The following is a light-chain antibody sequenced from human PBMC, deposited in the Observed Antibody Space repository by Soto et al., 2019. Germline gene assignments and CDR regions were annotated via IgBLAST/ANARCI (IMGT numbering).Light chain of an antibody. CDR1: QSVSSY. CDR2: DAS. J-gene: IGKJ2*01. V-gene: IGKV3-11*01. Sequence: EVVLTQSPATLSLSPGERATLSCRASQSVSSYLAWYQQKPGQAPRLLIYDASNRATGIPARFSGSGSGTDVTLTISSLEPEDVAVYYCQQRSNWRDTFGQGTKLEIK. CDR3: QQRSNWRDT.